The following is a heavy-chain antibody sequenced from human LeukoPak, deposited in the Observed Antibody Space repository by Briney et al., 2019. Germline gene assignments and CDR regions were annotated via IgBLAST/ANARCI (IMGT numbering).Heavy chain of an antibody. CDR1: GFTFSNYW. D-gene: IGHD6-13*01. V-gene: IGHV3-7*01. CDR3: ASGRQLGY. J-gene: IGHJ4*02. CDR2: IKEDGSEK. Sequence: GGSLRLSCEASGFTFSNYWMSWVRQAPGNWLEWVSNIKEDGSEKYHVDSVKGRFTISRNKARNSLYLQMNSLRAEDTAVYYCASGRQLGYWGQGTLVTVSS.